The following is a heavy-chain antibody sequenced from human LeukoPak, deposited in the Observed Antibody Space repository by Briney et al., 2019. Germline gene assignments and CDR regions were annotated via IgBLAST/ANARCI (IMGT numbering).Heavy chain of an antibody. CDR1: GFSFSTYG. J-gene: IGHJ6*04. D-gene: IGHD1-26*01. CDR3: AKATREWEKLQAMDV. Sequence: GGSLRLSCAASGFSFSTYGTHWVRQAPGKGLEWVGVISYDGRNKYYQDSVKGRFTISRDNSKNTLYLQMNSLRAEDTAVYYCAKATREWEKLQAMDVWGNGTTVTVSS. CDR2: ISYDGRNK. V-gene: IGHV3-30*18.